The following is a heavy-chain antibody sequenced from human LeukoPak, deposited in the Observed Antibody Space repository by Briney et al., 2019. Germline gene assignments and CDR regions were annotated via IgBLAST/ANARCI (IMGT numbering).Heavy chain of an antibody. CDR1: GFTVSSNY. J-gene: IGHJ2*01. V-gene: IGHV3-53*01. CDR2: IYSGGST. CDR3: ARELGRFYWYFDL. Sequence: PGGSLRLSCAASGFTVSSNYMSWVRQAPGKGLEWVSVIYSGGSTYYTDSGKSRVTISRDNSKNTLYLQMNSLRAEDTAVYYCARELGRFYWYFDLWGRGTLVTVSS. D-gene: IGHD7-27*01.